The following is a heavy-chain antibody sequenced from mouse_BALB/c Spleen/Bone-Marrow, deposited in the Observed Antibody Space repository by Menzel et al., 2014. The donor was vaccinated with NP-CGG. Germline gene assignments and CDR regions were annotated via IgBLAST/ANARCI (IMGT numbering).Heavy chain of an antibody. V-gene: IGHV1-7*01. CDR1: GYTFTDTW. CDR3: TRDY. J-gene: IGHJ2*01. Sequence: VQLQQSRPELAKPGASVKMSCKASGYTFTDTWIHWIQQRPGQGLEWIGYINPSTGYAEYNQNFKDKATLAVDKSSSTAYMQLSSLTSEDSAVYYCTRDYWGQGTTLTVSS. CDR2: INPSTGYA.